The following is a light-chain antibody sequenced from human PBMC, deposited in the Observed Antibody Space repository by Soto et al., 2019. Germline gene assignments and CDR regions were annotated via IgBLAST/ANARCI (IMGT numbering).Light chain of an antibody. CDR1: QSVSSSY. CDR2: GAS. J-gene: IGKJ2*01. V-gene: IGKV3-20*01. Sequence: EIVLTQSPGTLSLSPGERATLSCSASQSVSSSYLAWYQQKPGQAPRLLIYGASSRATGIPDRFSGSGSGTDFTLTISRLEPEDFAVYDCQQYGSSPMYTFGQGTKREIK. CDR3: QQYGSSPMYT.